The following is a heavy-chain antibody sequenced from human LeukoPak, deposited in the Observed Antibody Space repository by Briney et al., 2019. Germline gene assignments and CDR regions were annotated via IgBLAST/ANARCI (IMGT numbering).Heavy chain of an antibody. Sequence: ASVKVSCKASGYTFIGCYMHWVRQATGQGLEWMGWINPHSGGATYAQKFQGRVTMTRDTSISTAYMELSRLRSDDTAVYYCARQYSISSGEVFFDYWGQGTLVSVSS. CDR3: ARQYSISSGEVFFDY. J-gene: IGHJ4*02. V-gene: IGHV1-2*02. D-gene: IGHD6-6*01. CDR2: INPHSGGA. CDR1: GYTFIGCY.